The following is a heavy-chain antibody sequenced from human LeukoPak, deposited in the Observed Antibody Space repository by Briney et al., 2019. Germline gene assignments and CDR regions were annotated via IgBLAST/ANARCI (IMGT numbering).Heavy chain of an antibody. CDR1: GFTFRTYR. J-gene: IGHJ2*01. CDR3: ARTDWYFDL. V-gene: IGHV3-74*01. Sequence: GGSLILSCAASGFTFRTYRMHWVRQAPGKGLVWVSRISGDGTSTNYADSVKGRFTISRDNAKNTLYLQMNSLRAEDTAVYYCARTDWYFDLWGRGTLVTVSS. CDR2: ISGDGTST. D-gene: IGHD2-21*02.